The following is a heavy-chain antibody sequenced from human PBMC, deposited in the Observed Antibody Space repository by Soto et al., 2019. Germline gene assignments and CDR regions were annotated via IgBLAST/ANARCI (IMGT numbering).Heavy chain of an antibody. Sequence: QVQLVQSGAEVKKPGASVKVSCKAPGYTFSTYGISWVRQAPGQELEWMGWISGYTGNTTYGQNLQGRVTLTTDTSTSTAYMELRSLRSDDTAVYYCARDLSFFPPSSYFDYWGQGTLVTVSS. J-gene: IGHJ4*02. D-gene: IGHD3-3*01. CDR1: GYTFSTYG. CDR2: ISGYTGNT. V-gene: IGHV1-18*01. CDR3: ARDLSFFPPSSYFDY.